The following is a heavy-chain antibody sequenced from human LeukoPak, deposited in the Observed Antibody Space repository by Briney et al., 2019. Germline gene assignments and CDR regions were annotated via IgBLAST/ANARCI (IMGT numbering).Heavy chain of an antibody. CDR3: ARRLLWFGESRPYYYYGMDV. D-gene: IGHD3-10*01. J-gene: IGHJ6*02. V-gene: IGHV1-69*13. CDR2: IIPIFGTA. CDR1: GGTFSSYA. Sequence: AASVKVSCKASGGTFSSYAISWVRQAPGQGLEWMGGIIPIFGTANYAQKFQGRVTITADESTSTAYMELSSLRSEDTAVYYCARRLLWFGESRPYYYYGMDVWGQGTTVTVSS.